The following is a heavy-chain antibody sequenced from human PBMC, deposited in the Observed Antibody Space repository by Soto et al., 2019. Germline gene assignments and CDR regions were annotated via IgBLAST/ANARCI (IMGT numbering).Heavy chain of an antibody. CDR1: GGSISSGGYS. Sequence: TLSLTCAVSGGSISSGGYSWSWIRQPPGKGLEWIGYIYHSGSIYYNPSLKSRVTISVDRSKNQFSLKLSSVTAADTAVYYCTRYTLNWFDSWGQGTLLTVSS. D-gene: IGHD2-2*02. V-gene: IGHV4-30-2*01. CDR3: TRYTLNWFDS. J-gene: IGHJ5*01. CDR2: IYHSGSI.